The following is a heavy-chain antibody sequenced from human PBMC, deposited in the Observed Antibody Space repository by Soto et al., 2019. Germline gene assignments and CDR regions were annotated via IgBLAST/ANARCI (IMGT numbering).Heavy chain of an antibody. CDR3: TTEEADGDIGTYYYSYYMVV. D-gene: IGHD4-17*01. J-gene: IGHJ6*03. Sequence: EVQLVESGGGLVKPGGSLRLSCAASGFTFSNAWMSWVRQAPGKGLEWVGRIKSKTDGGTTDYAAPVKGRFTISRDDSKNTLYLQMNSLKTEDTAVYYCTTEEADGDIGTYYYSYYMVVWGKGTTVTVSS. V-gene: IGHV3-15*01. CDR2: IKSKTDGGTT. CDR1: GFTFSNAW.